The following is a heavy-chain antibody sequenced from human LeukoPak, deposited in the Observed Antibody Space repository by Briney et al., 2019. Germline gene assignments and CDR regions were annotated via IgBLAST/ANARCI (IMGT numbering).Heavy chain of an antibody. J-gene: IGHJ4*02. Sequence: TSETLSLTCTVSGGSISSYYWSWIRQPPGKGLEWIGYIYYSGSTNYTPSLKSRVTISVDTSKNQFSLKLSSVTAADTAVYYCATGYYYDSSGRYYFDYWGQGTLVTVSS. CDR2: IYYSGST. D-gene: IGHD3-22*01. V-gene: IGHV4-59*12. CDR1: GGSISSYY. CDR3: ATGYYYDSSGRYYFDY.